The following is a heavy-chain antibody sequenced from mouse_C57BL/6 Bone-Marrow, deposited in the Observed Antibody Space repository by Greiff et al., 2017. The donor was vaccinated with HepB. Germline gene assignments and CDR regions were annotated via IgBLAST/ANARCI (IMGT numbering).Heavy chain of an antibody. CDR3: ARSRGAWFAY. Sequence: QVHVKQSGAELARPGASVKLSCKASGYTFTSYGISWVKQRTGQGLEWIGEIYPRSGNTYYNEKFKGKATLTADKSSSTAYMELRSLTSEDSAVYFCARSRGAWFAYWGQGTLVTVSA. V-gene: IGHV1-81*01. CDR1: GYTFTSYG. CDR2: IYPRSGNT. J-gene: IGHJ3*01.